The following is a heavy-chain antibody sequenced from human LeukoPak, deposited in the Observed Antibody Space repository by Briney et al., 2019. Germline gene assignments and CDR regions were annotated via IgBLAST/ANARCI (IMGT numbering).Heavy chain of an antibody. CDR2: INHSGST. V-gene: IGHV4-34*01. D-gene: IGHD6-6*01. CDR3: ASRFRYSSSSGYYYYYMDV. Sequence: KPSETLSLTCAVYGGSFSGYYWSWIRQPPGKGLKWIGEINHSGSTNYNPSLKSRVTISVDTSKNQFSLKLSSVTAADTAVYYCASRFRYSSSSGYYYYYMDVWGKGTTVTVSS. J-gene: IGHJ6*03. CDR1: GGSFSGYY.